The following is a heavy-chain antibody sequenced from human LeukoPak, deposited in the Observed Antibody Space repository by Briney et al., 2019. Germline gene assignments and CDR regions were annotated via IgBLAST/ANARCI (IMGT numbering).Heavy chain of an antibody. V-gene: IGHV3-11*01. CDR1: GFTFSDYS. CDR2: ITSGDTAI. CDR3: ARSGGNSPVGY. J-gene: IGHJ4*02. D-gene: IGHD3-10*01. Sequence: TGGSLRLSCAASGFTFSDYSMSWIRQAPGKGLEWVSYITSGDTAIYYADSVKGRFTISRDNAKNSLFLQMNSLRAEDTAVYYCARSGGNSPVGYWGQGTLVTFSS.